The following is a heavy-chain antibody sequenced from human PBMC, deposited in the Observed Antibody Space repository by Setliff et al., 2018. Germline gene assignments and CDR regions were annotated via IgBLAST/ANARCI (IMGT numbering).Heavy chain of an antibody. CDR2: INHSGST. CDR1: GGSFSGYY. D-gene: IGHD3-16*01. J-gene: IGHJ4*02. CDR3: AGSLGGFDY. Sequence: LSLTCAVYGGSFSGYYWSWIRQPPGKGLEWIGEINHSGSTNYNPSLKSRVTISVDTSKNQFSLKLSSVTAADTAVYYCAGSLGGFDYWGQGTLVTVSS. V-gene: IGHV4-34*01.